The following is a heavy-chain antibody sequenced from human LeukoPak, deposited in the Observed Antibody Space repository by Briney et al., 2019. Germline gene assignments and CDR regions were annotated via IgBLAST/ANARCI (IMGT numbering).Heavy chain of an antibody. J-gene: IGHJ4*02. CDR3: ASEILVVPAAHDY. V-gene: IGHV3-30*03. CDR2: ISYDGSNK. Sequence: KPGGSLRLACAASGFTFSSYGMHWVCQAPGKGLERVTVISYDGSNKYYADSVKGRFTISRDNSKNTLYLQMNSLRAEDTAVYYCASEILVVPAAHDYWGQGTLVTVSS. D-gene: IGHD2-2*01. CDR1: GFTFSSYG.